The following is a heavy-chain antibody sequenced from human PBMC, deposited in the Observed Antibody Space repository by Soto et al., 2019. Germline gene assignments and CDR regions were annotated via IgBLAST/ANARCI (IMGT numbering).Heavy chain of an antibody. V-gene: IGHV4-59*01. CDR2: IYNSGIT. CDR1: GSISSYY. Sequence: SETLSLTCTVGSISSYYWSWIRQPPGKGLEWMGYIYNSGITNYNPSLKSRLTISVDTSKRQVSLKLTSVTAADTAVYYCARGPDYFGSESTFDYWGQGTLVTVSS. J-gene: IGHJ4*02. CDR3: ARGPDYFGSESTFDY. D-gene: IGHD3-10*01.